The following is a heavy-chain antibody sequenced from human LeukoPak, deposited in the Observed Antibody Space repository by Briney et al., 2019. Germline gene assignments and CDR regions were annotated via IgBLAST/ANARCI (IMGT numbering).Heavy chain of an antibody. CDR3: ARHSGSGWQALGY. CDR2: TSYNGNT. V-gene: IGHV1-18*04. D-gene: IGHD6-19*01. J-gene: IGHJ4*02. Sequence: ASVKVSCKASGYTFSNYGISWARQAPGLGLEWMGWTSYNGNTNYAQKFQDRVTMTTDTFTTTTYMELRSLESDDTAVYYCARHSGSGWQALGYWGQGTLVTVSS. CDR1: GYTFSNYG.